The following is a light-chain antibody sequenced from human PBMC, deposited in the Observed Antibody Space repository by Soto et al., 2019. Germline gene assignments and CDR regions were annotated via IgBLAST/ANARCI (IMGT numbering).Light chain of an antibody. Sequence: DIQMTQSPSTLSASVGDRVTITCRASQSISSWLAWYQQKPGKAPKLLIYKASSLESGDPSRFSGSGSWTEFTLTISSLQPDDFATYYCQQYNSYSPYTFGQGTKLEIK. J-gene: IGKJ2*01. CDR3: QQYNSYSPYT. CDR2: KAS. V-gene: IGKV1-5*03. CDR1: QSISSW.